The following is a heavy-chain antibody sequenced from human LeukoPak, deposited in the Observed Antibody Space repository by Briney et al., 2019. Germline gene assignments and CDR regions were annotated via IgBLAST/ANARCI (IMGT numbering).Heavy chain of an antibody. CDR2: IYYSGST. CDR1: GGSISSYY. V-gene: IGHV4-59*01. J-gene: IGHJ5*02. Sequence: SETLSLTCTVSGGSISSYYWSWIRQPPRKGLEWIGYIYYSGSTNYNPSLKSRVTISVDTSKNQFSLKLSSVTAADTAVYYCAREGYSYDFWFDPWGQGTLVTVSS. CDR3: AREGYSYDFWFDP. D-gene: IGHD5-18*01.